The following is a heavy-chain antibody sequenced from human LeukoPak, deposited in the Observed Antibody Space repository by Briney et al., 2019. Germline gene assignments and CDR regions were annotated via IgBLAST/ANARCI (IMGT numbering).Heavy chain of an antibody. Sequence: GESLKISCKGSGYSFTRYWIGWVRQMPGKGLEWMGIIYPGDSDTRYSPSFQGQVSMSADKSSNTAYVQWSSLKASDTAIYYCARLDSTMFDSWGQRTLVTVSS. V-gene: IGHV5-51*01. CDR3: ARLDSTMFDS. D-gene: IGHD5-18*01. J-gene: IGHJ4*02. CDR2: IYPGDSDT. CDR1: GYSFTRYW.